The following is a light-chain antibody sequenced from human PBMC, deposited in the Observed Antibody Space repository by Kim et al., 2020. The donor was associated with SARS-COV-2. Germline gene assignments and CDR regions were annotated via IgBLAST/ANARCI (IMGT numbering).Light chain of an antibody. CDR3: QQYGSSPVT. CDR1: QSVSSNY. CDR2: DTS. Sequence: EIVLTQSPGTLSLSPGERVTLSCRASQSVSSNYLAWYQQKPGQAPRLLIYDTSFRATGIPDRFSGSGSGTDFTLTVSRLEPEEFALYYCQQYGSSPVTFGQGTKVDIK. J-gene: IGKJ1*01. V-gene: IGKV3-20*01.